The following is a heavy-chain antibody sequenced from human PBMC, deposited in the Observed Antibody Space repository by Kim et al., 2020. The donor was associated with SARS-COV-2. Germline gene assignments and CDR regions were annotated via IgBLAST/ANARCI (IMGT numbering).Heavy chain of an antibody. CDR1: GFTFSSYG. CDR3: AKAPPINRCCSGCSGYSSALLDS. V-gene: IGHV3-30*18. Sequence: GGSLRLSCAASGFTFSSYGMHWVRQAPGKGLEWVAVISYDGSNKYYADSVKGRFTISRDNSKNTLYLQMNSLRAEDTAVYYCAKAPPINRCCSGCSGYSSALLDSWGAGTL. J-gene: IGHJ4*02. D-gene: IGHD2-15*01. CDR2: ISYDGSNK.